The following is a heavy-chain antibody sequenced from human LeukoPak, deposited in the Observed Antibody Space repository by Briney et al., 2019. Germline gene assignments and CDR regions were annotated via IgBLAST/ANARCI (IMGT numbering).Heavy chain of an antibody. Sequence: GGSLRLSCAASGFTFSSYWMSWVRQAPGKGLEWEANIKQDGSEKYYVDSVKGRFTISRDNAKNSLYLQMNSLRAEDTAVYYCARDLWDYDFWSGYFDYWGQGTLVTVSS. CDR2: IKQDGSEK. D-gene: IGHD3-3*01. CDR3: ARDLWDYDFWSGYFDY. J-gene: IGHJ4*02. V-gene: IGHV3-7*01. CDR1: GFTFSSYW.